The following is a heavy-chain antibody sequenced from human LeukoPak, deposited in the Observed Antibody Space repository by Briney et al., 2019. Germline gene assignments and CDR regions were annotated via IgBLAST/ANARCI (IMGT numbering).Heavy chain of an antibody. CDR2: INPNSGGT. J-gene: IGHJ4*02. CDR3: ARVGWGSSSPYFDY. CDR1: GYTFTGYY. V-gene: IGHV1-2*02. D-gene: IGHD6-6*01. Sequence: ASVKVSCKASGYTFTGYYMHWVRQAPGQGLGWMGWINPNSGGTNYAQKFQGRVTMTRDTSISTAYMELSRLRSDDTAVYYCARVGWGSSSPYFDYWGQGTLVTVSS.